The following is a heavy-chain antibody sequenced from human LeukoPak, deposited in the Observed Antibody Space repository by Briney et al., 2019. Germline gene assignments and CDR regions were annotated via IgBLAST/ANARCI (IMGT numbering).Heavy chain of an antibody. D-gene: IGHD3-10*01. Sequence: GGSLRLSCVASGFTFSSYAMSWVRQAPGKGLEWVSTVSGSGGSTYYADSVNGRFTIPRDNSRNTLFLQMNSPRAEDTAVYYCAKTITMVRGVILGNFDYWGQGTLVTVSS. CDR1: GFTFSSYA. CDR2: VSGSGGST. V-gene: IGHV3-23*01. J-gene: IGHJ4*02. CDR3: AKTITMVRGVILGNFDY.